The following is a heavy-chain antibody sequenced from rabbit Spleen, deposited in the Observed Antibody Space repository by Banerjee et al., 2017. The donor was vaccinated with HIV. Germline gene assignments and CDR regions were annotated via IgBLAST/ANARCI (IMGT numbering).Heavy chain of an antibody. V-gene: IGHV1S40*01. CDR3: ARDRSTASTAWFLDNLDL. CDR2: INAATAKP. D-gene: IGHD1-1*01. Sequence: QSLEESGGDLVKPGASLTLTCTASGVSFSSNSYICWVRQAPGKGLEWIACINAATAKPVYATWAKGRFTISRTSSTTVTLQMTSLTAADTATYFCARDRSTASTAWFLDNLDLWGQGTLVTVS. J-gene: IGHJ3*01. CDR1: GVSFSSNSY.